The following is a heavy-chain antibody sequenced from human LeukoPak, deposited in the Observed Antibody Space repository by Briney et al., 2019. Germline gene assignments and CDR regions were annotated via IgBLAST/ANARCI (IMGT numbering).Heavy chain of an antibody. CDR1: GFTFSSYS. D-gene: IGHD2-21*01. CDR2: ISSSSSTI. V-gene: IGHV3-48*01. J-gene: IGHJ3*02. Sequence: PGGSLRLSCAASGFTFSSYSMNWVRQAPGKGLEWVSYISSSSSTIYYADSVKGRFTISRDNAKNSLYLQMNSLRAEDTAVYYCAKNIGAYRGAFDIWGQGTMVTVSS. CDR3: AKNIGAYRGAFDI.